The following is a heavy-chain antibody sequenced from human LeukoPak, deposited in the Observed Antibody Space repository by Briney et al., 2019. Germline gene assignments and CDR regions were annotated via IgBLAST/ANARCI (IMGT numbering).Heavy chain of an antibody. Sequence: PGGSLRLSCAASGFTFSSYAMTWVRQAPGKGLEWVSTISGSGGSTYYADSVKGRFTISRDNSKNTLYLQMNSLRAEDTALYSCAKAGEQPARHLIPTAGTTDSWGQGTLVTVSS. CDR3: AKAGEQPARHLIPTAGTTDS. D-gene: IGHD6-13*01. J-gene: IGHJ4*02. V-gene: IGHV3-23*01. CDR1: GFTFSSYA. CDR2: ISGSGGST.